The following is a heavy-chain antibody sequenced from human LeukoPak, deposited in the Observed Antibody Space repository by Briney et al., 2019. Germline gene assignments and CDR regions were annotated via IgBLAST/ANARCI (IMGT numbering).Heavy chain of an antibody. CDR3: ARDLRTPSDTNIAIDY. J-gene: IGHJ4*02. V-gene: IGHV3-74*01. Sequence: GGSLRLSCAASGFTFSTYWMHWVRQAPGKGRGWVSRVISDGSRTSYADSVKGRFTISRDNAKNTLYLQKNSLRGEDTAVYYCARDLRTPSDTNIAIDYWGQGALVTVSS. D-gene: IGHD4-23*01. CDR1: GFTFSTYW. CDR2: VISDGSRT.